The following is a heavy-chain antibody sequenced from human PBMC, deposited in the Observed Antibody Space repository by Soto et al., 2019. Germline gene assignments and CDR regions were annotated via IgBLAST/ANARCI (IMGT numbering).Heavy chain of an antibody. CDR3: ARYPGCSGGSCQYFQH. Sequence: GGSLRLSCAASGFTFSSYAMHWVRQAPGKGLEYVSAISSNGGSTYYANSVKGRFTISRDNSKNTLYLQMGSLRAEDMAVYYCARYPGCSGGSCQYFQHWGQGTLVTVSS. CDR2: ISSNGGST. J-gene: IGHJ1*01. CDR1: GFTFSSYA. V-gene: IGHV3-64*01. D-gene: IGHD2-15*01.